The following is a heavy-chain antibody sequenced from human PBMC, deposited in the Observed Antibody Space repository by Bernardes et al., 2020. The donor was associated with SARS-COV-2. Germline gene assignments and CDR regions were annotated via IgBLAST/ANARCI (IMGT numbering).Heavy chain of an antibody. Sequence: PETLSLTCTVSGGSISAYYWSWFRQPPGTGLEWIGYLYYTGSTNYNPSLQSRVTISVDTSKNQFSLKLSSVTAADTAVYYCARGFDYWGQGILVTVSS. CDR3: ARGFDY. CDR2: LYYTGST. J-gene: IGHJ4*02. CDR1: GGSISAYY. V-gene: IGHV4-59*01.